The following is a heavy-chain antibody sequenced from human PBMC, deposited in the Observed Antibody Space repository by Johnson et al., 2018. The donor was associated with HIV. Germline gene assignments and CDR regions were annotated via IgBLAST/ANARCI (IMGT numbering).Heavy chain of an antibody. V-gene: IGHV3-30-3*01. Sequence: QVLLVESGGGMVQPGRSLRLSCVASGFTFSYSAFHWVRQAPGEGLEWVALISSDGNREHYADSLKGRFTISRDNSKHTLYLQMNSLRSGDTAVYYCARDLGLPENAFDLWGRGTMVTVS. J-gene: IGHJ3*01. D-gene: IGHD4-11*01. CDR1: GFTFSYSA. CDR2: ISSDGNRE. CDR3: ARDLGLPENAFDL.